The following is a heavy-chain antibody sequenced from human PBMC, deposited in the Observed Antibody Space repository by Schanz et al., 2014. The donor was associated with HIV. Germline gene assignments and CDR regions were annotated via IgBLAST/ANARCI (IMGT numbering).Heavy chain of an antibody. Sequence: EVQLLESGGCLVQPWGSLRLSCAASGFTFSSLGMSWVRQAPGEGLEWVSGISEFGGSAWYADSVKGRFTISRDNSKNTLYLQMDSLRAEDTALYFCAKSTWVDNCGQGTLVTVSS. CDR2: ISEFGGSA. J-gene: IGHJ4*02. D-gene: IGHD2-2*01. V-gene: IGHV3-23*01. CDR1: GFTFSSLG. CDR3: AKSTWVDN.